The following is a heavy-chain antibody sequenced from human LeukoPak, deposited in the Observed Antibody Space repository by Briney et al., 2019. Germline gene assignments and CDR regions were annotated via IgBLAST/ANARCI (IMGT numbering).Heavy chain of an antibody. Sequence: ASVKVSCKASGGTFSSYAISWVRQAPGQGLEWMGGIIPIFGTANYAQKFQGRVTITADESTSTAYMELSSLRSEDTAVYYCARKSYYDSNGYYSGWFDPWGQGTLVTVSS. CDR1: GGTFSSYA. CDR3: ARKSYYDSNGYYSGWFDP. J-gene: IGHJ5*02. CDR2: IIPIFGTA. V-gene: IGHV1-69*13. D-gene: IGHD3-22*01.